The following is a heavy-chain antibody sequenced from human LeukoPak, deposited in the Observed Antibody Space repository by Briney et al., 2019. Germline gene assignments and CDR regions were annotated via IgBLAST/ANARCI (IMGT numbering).Heavy chain of an antibody. D-gene: IGHD6-13*01. CDR2: IYPSGST. V-gene: IGHV4-61*02. CDR3: ARDGSSSWPTLDY. CDR1: GGSISSSNYY. J-gene: IGHJ4*02. Sequence: SETLSLTCTVSGGSISSSNYYWSWIRQPAGKALEWVGRIYPSGSTNYNPSLKSRVTISVDTSKNQFSLRLNSVTAADTAVYYCARDGSSSWPTLDYWGQGTLVTVSS.